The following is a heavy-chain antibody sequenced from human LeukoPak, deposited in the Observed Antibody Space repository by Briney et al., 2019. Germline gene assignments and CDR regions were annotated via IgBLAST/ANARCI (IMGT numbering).Heavy chain of an antibody. D-gene: IGHD3-10*01. V-gene: IGHV4-39*07. J-gene: IGHJ6*03. CDR3: AGLRVRYYYYYMDV. Sequence: PSETLSLTCTVSGGSISSSSYYWGWIRQPPGKGLEWIGEINHSGSTNYNPSLKSRVTISVDTSKNQFSLKLSSVTAADTAVYYCAGLRVRYYYYYMDVWGKGTTVTISS. CDR1: GGSISSSSYY. CDR2: INHSGST.